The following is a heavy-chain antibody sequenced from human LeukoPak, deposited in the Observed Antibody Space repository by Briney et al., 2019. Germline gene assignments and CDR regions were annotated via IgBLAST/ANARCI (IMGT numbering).Heavy chain of an antibody. CDR1: GFTFSSYW. J-gene: IGHJ6*02. Sequence: PGGSLRLSCAASGFTFSSYWMNWARQAPGKGLEWVVSINHNGNVNYYVDSVKGRFTISRDNAKNSLYLQMSNLRAEDTAVYLCARGGGLDVWGQGATVTVSS. V-gene: IGHV3-7*03. CDR2: INHNGNVN. CDR3: ARGGGLDV. D-gene: IGHD3-16*01.